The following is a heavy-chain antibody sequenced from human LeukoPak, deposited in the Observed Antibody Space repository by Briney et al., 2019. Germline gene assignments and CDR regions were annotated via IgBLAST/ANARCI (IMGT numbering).Heavy chain of an antibody. CDR1: GFTVSSNY. J-gene: IGHJ6*02. Sequence: GGSLRLSCAASGFTVSSNYMSWVRQAPGKGLEWVSVIYSGGSTYYADSVKGRFTISRDNSKNTLYLQMNSLRAEDTAAYYCAREGTDYYGMDVWGQGTTVTVSS. CDR2: IYSGGST. V-gene: IGHV3-53*01. CDR3: AREGTDYYGMDV. D-gene: IGHD1-1*01.